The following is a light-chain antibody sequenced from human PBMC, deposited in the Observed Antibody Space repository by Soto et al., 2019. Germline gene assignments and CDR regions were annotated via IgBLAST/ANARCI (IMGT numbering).Light chain of an antibody. Sequence: EIVLTQSPGTLSLSSGERATLSCRASQSVSSSYLAWYQQKPGQAPRLLIYGASNRATGIPDRFSGSGSGTDFTLTISRLEPEDFAVYYCQQYGGSPRYTFGQGTKLEIK. CDR2: GAS. CDR3: QQYGGSPRYT. V-gene: IGKV3-20*01. CDR1: QSVSSSY. J-gene: IGKJ2*01.